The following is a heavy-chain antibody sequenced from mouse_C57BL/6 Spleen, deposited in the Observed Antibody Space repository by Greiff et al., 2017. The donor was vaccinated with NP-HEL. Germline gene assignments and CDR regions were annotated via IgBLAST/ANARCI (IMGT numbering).Heavy chain of an antibody. CDR1: GYAFSSYW. D-gene: IGHD2-4*01. J-gene: IGHJ2*01. V-gene: IGHV1-80*01. Sequence: QVTLKVSGAELVKPGASVKISCKASGYAFSSYWMNWVKQRPGKGLEWIGQIYPGDGDTNYNGKFKGKATLTTDKSSSTAYMQLSSLTSEDAAVYFCARCDYDDYWGQGTTLAVSS. CDR2: IYPGDGDT. CDR3: ARCDYDDY.